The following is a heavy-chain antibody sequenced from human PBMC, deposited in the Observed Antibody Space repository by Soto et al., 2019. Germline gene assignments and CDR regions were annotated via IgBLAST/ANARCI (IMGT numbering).Heavy chain of an antibody. V-gene: IGHV2-5*02. CDR2: IYWDDDR. J-gene: IGHJ3*02. D-gene: IGHD3-16*02. Sequence: QITLKESGPTLVKPTQTLTLTCTFSGFSLTTRGVGVGWIRQAPGKALEWLSIIYWDDDRRYNPSLNSRLAITKDTSRNQVFLTMTTLDPVDTATYYCAHIMITYGGVIGLDAYENWCQGTMFIVSS. CDR3: AHIMITYGGVIGLDAYEN. CDR1: GFSLTTRGVG.